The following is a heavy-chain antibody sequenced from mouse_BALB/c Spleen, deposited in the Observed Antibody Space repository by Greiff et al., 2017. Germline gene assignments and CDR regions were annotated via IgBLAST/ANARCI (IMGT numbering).Heavy chain of an antibody. CDR1: GYSFTSDYA. CDR2: ISYSGST. CDR3: ARGITTVVARYYFDY. D-gene: IGHD1-1*01. Sequence: EVQLQESGPGLVKPSQSLSLTCTVTGYSFTSDYAWNWIRQLPGNKLGWLGYISYSGSTSYNPSLKSRIPITRDTSKNQFFLQLKSVTTEDTATYYCARGITTVVARYYFDYWGQGTTLTVSS. J-gene: IGHJ2*01. V-gene: IGHV3-2*02.